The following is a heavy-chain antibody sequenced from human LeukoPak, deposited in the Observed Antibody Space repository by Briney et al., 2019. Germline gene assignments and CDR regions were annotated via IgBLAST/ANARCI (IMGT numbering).Heavy chain of an antibody. CDR3: TTGTKRVRGASPYWYFDL. J-gene: IGHJ2*01. Sequence: PGGSLRLSCAASGFTFSGSAMRWVRQASGKGLEWVGRIRSKANSYATAYAASVKGRFTISRDDSKNTAYLQMNSLKTEDTAVYYCTTGTKRVRGASPYWYFDLWGRGTLVTVSS. CDR2: IRSKANSYAT. D-gene: IGHD3-10*01. CDR1: GFTFSGSA. V-gene: IGHV3-73*01.